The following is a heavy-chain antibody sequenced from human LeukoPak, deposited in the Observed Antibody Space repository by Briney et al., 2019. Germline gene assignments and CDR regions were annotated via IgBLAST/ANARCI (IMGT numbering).Heavy chain of an antibody. Sequence: ASVKVSCKASGYTFTNYYIHWVRQAPGQGLEWWGMINPSGGRTTYAKKLQGRVTMTRDTSTNTVYTELSSLRSDDTAVYYCARDYYGGHNLYNFDFWGQGTRVIVSS. D-gene: IGHD3-10*01. CDR3: ARDYYGGHNLYNFDF. V-gene: IGHV1-46*01. CDR2: INPSGGRT. J-gene: IGHJ4*02. CDR1: GYTFTNYY.